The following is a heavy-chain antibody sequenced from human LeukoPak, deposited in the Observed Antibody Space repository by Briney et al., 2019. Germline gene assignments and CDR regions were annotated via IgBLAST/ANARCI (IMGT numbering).Heavy chain of an antibody. CDR3: ARVRLSTGSYYKGAFDI. CDR1: GYTFTGYY. Sequence: EASVKVSCKASGYTFTGYYMHWVRQAPGQGLEWMGWINPNSGGTNYAQKFQGRVTMTRDTSISTAYMELSRLRSDDTAVYYCARVRLSTGSYYKGAFDIWGQGTMVTVSS. CDR2: INPNSGGT. D-gene: IGHD3-10*01. J-gene: IGHJ3*02. V-gene: IGHV1-2*02.